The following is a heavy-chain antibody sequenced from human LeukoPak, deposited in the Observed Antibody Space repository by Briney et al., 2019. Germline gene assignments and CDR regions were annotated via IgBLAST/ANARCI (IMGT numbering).Heavy chain of an antibody. CDR1: GFTFSTFA. V-gene: IGHV3-23*01. CDR2: IFPSGGEI. J-gene: IGHJ4*02. CDR3: ATYRQVLLPFES. Sequence: PGGSLRLFCAASGFTFSTFAMIWVRQPPGKGLEWVSSIFPSGGEIHYADSVRGRFTISRDNSKSTLSLQMNSLRAEDTAIYYCATYRQVLLPFESWGQGTLVTVSS. D-gene: IGHD2-8*02.